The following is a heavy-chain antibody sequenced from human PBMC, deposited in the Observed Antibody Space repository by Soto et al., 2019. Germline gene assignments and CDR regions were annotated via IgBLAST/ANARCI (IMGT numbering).Heavy chain of an antibody. CDR3: ARSPGPKIQLWFNYYYYGMDV. D-gene: IGHD5-18*01. J-gene: IGHJ6*02. Sequence: QVQLVQSGAEVKKPGSSVKVSCKASGGTFSSYAISWVRQAPGQGLEWMGGIIPIFGTANYAQKFQGRVTITADESTSTAYKELSSLRSEDTAVYYCARSPGPKIQLWFNYYYYGMDVWGQGTTVTVSS. CDR1: GGTFSSYA. CDR2: IIPIFGTA. V-gene: IGHV1-69*01.